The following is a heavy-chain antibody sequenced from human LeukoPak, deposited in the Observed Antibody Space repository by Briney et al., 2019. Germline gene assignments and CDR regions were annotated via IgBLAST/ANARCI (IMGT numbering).Heavy chain of an antibody. D-gene: IGHD3-10*01. CDR2: INPNSGGT. V-gene: IGHV1-2*02. CDR1: GYTFTGNY. CDR3: ARASMVRGVIITKSSGSLPPGY. Sequence: ASVKVSCKASGYTFTGNYMHWVRQAPGQGLEWMGWINPNSGGTNYAQKFQGRVTMTRDTSISTAYMELSRLRSDDTAVYYCARASMVRGVIITKSSGSLPPGYWGQGTLVTVSS. J-gene: IGHJ4*02.